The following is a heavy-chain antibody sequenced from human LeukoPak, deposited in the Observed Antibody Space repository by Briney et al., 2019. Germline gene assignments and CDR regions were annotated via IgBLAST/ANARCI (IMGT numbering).Heavy chain of an antibody. CDR1: GFTFSDYN. D-gene: IGHD3-10*01. J-gene: IGHJ4*02. CDR2: MSPDGNKK. CDR3: ARDSIGRYTFGY. V-gene: IGHV3-30-3*01. Sequence: GGSLRLSCAASGFTFSDYNMHWVRQAPGKGRDWVALMSPDGNKKYYADSVKGRFTISRDNSKNTVDLQLNSLRAEDTAVYYCARDSIGRYTFGYCGQGTLVTVSS.